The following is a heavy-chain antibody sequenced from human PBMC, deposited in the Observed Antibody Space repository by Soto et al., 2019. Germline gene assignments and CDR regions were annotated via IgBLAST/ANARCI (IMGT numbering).Heavy chain of an antibody. CDR2: IIPTFGTA. V-gene: IGHV1-69*13. CDR1: GGTFSSYA. D-gene: IGHD3-22*01. Sequence: SVKVSCKASGGTFSSYAISWVRQAPGQGLEWMGGIIPTFGTANYAQKFQGRVTITADESTSTAYMELSSLRSEDTAVYYCARDAQLSDSSGYHHADFDYWGQGTLVTVSS. CDR3: ARDAQLSDSSGYHHADFDY. J-gene: IGHJ4*02.